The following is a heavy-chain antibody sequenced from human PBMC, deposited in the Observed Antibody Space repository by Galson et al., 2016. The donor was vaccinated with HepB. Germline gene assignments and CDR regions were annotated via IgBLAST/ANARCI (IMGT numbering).Heavy chain of an antibody. Sequence: SLRLSCAVSGLTFSNYAMTWVRQAPGKGLEWVSTIRDNGDRTSYADSVKGRFTISRDNSKNTLYLQMNSLRVEDTALYYWSRGLRVPPEYFQYWGQGTLVSVSS. V-gene: IGHV3-23*01. CDR2: IRDNGDRT. J-gene: IGHJ1*01. CDR3: SRGLRVPPEYFQY. CDR1: GLTFSNYA.